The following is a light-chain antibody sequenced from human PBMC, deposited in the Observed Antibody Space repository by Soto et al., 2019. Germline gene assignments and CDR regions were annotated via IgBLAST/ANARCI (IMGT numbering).Light chain of an antibody. CDR2: EVS. Sequence: QSALTQPPSASGSPGQSVTISCTGTSSDVGGYNYVSWYQQHPGKAPKLMIYEVSKRPSGVPDRFSGSKSGNTASLTVSGLQAEDEADYYSSSYAGSNNFGYVFGTGTKVTV. J-gene: IGLJ1*01. CDR3: SSYAGSNNFGYV. V-gene: IGLV2-8*01. CDR1: SSDVGGYNY.